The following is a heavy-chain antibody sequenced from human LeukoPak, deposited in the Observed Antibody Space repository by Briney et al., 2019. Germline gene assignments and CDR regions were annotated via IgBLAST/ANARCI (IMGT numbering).Heavy chain of an antibody. CDR2: IYHSGST. Sequence: SETLSLTWAVSGGSISSHNWWSWVRQPPGKGLEWIGEIYHSGSTNYNPSLKSRVTISVDKSKNQFSLKLSSVTAADTAVYYCARVSSWYDSSGRDTFDIWGQGTMVTVSS. D-gene: IGHD3-22*01. CDR3: ARVSSWYDSSGRDTFDI. CDR1: GGSISSHNW. J-gene: IGHJ3*02. V-gene: IGHV4-4*02.